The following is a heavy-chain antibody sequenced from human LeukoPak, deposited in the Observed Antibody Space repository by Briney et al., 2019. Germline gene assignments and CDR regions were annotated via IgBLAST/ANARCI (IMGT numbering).Heavy chain of an antibody. J-gene: IGHJ5*02. Sequence: SETLSLTCTVSGGSISSYYWSWIRQPPGKGLEWIGYIYYSGGTNYNPSLKSRVTISVDTSKNQFSLKLSSVTAADTAVYYCARVVIAAAGGWFDPWGQGTLVTVSS. CDR2: IYYSGGT. D-gene: IGHD6-13*01. CDR3: ARVVIAAAGGWFDP. V-gene: IGHV4-59*01. CDR1: GGSISSYY.